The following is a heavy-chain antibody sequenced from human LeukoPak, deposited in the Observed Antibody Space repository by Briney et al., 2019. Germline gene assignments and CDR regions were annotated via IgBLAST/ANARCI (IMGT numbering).Heavy chain of an antibody. CDR1: GYTFTSYD. Sequence: ASVKASCKASGYTFTSYDINWVRQATGQGLEWMGWMNPNTANTGYAQKFRGRVTMTRNTSITTAYMELSSLRSDDTAIYYCARKFLGSRGYYFDYWGQGTLVIVSS. V-gene: IGHV1-8*01. CDR3: ARKFLGSRGYYFDY. CDR2: MNPNTANT. D-gene: IGHD3-10*01. J-gene: IGHJ4*02.